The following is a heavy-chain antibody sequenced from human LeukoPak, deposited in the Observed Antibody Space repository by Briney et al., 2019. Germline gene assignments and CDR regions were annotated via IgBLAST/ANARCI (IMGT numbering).Heavy chain of an antibody. V-gene: IGHV4-59*01. D-gene: IGHD6-13*01. CDR3: ARDQSSSSWYGGFDH. CDR2: IYYSGST. Sequence: PSETLSLTCTVSGGSISSYYWSWIRQPPGKGLEWIGYIYYSGSTNYNPSLKSRVTISVDTSKNQFSLKLSSVTAADTAVYYCARDQSSSSWYGGFDHWGQGTLVTVSS. CDR1: GGSISSYY. J-gene: IGHJ5*02.